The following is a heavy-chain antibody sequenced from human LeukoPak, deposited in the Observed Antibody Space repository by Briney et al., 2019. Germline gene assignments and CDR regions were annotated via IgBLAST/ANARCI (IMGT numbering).Heavy chain of an antibody. J-gene: IGHJ4*02. CDR3: ARDSSGWYGGSFDY. CDR1: RGTFSSYA. CDR2: VIPIFGTA. V-gene: IGHV1-69*05. Sequence: SVKVSCKPSRGTFSSYALSWVRQAPGQGLEWMGGVIPIFGTANYAQKFQGRGTITTDESTSTAYMELSSLRSEDTAVYYCARDSSGWYGGSFDYWGQGTLVTVSS. D-gene: IGHD6-19*01.